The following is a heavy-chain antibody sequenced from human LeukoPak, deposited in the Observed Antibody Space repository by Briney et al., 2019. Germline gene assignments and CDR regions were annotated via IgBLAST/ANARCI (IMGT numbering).Heavy chain of an antibody. CDR3: ANRNYHLLWGSQRDYYFHYMDV. V-gene: IGHV3-30*02. Sequence: GGSLTLSCAASGFPFGSCGMHWVRQAPGKGLEWVAFTRYDGSDRKYADSVKGRFIIYRDNSKNTLYLQMNSLRVEDTAVYYCANRNYHLLWGSQRDYYFHYMDVWGTGTAVTLSS. CDR2: TRYDGSDR. D-gene: IGHD3-16*01. J-gene: IGHJ6*03. CDR1: GFPFGSCG.